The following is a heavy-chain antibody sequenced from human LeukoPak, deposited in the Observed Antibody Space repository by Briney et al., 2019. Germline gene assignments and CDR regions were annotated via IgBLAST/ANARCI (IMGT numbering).Heavy chain of an antibody. Sequence: GGSLRLSCAASGFTFSDYYMSWIRQARGKGLEWVSYISSSGSTIYYADSVKGRFTISRDNAKNSLYLQMNSLRAEDTAVYYCARSAGVVTANPFDYWGQGTLVTVSS. D-gene: IGHD2-21*02. CDR3: ARSAGVVTANPFDY. CDR2: ISSSGSTI. CDR1: GFTFSDYY. V-gene: IGHV3-11*01. J-gene: IGHJ4*02.